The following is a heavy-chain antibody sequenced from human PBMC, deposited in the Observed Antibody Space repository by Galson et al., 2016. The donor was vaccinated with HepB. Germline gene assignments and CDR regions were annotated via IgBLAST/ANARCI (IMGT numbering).Heavy chain of an antibody. CDR2: IWFDGTYT. D-gene: IGHD1-14*01. Sequence: SLRLSCAASGFTFSSYGMHWVRQAPGKGLEWVAVIWFDGTYTSYADSVKGRFTISRDNSKNTLYLQMNSLRAEDTAVNYCARGDEPDSYVMDVWGQGTTVTVSS. CDR1: GFTFSSYG. V-gene: IGHV3-33*01. CDR3: ARGDEPDSYVMDV. J-gene: IGHJ6*02.